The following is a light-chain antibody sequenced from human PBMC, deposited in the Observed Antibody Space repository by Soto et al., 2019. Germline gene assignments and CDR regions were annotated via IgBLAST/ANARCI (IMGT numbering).Light chain of an antibody. CDR1: STDFVSYNR. CDR2: EAS. CDR3: SLYTSENTYV. J-gene: IGLJ1*01. V-gene: IGLV2-18*01. Sequence: QSVLTHPPSVSGSPGQSVTISCTGTSTDFVSYNRVSWYQQPPGTAPKLIIYEASNRPSGVPDRFSGSKSGNMASLTISGLQAAQEAEYYCSLYTSENTYVFGPRTKVTVL.